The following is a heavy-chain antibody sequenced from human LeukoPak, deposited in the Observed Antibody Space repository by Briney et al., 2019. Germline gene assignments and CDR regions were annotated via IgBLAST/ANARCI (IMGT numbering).Heavy chain of an antibody. CDR2: IYYSGST. CDR3: ARGGAAATDY. V-gene: IGHV4-59*01. CDR1: GGSISSYY. D-gene: IGHD6-13*01. Sequence: SETLSLTCTVSGGSISSYYWSWIRQPPGKGLGWIGYIYYSGSTNYNPSLKSRVTISVDTSKNQFSLKLSSVTAADTAVYYCARGGAAATDYWGQGTLVTVSS. J-gene: IGHJ4*02.